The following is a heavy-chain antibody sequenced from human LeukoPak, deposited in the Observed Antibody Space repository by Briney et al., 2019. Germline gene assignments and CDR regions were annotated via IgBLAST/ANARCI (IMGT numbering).Heavy chain of an antibody. V-gene: IGHV4-59*01. CDR3: ARSTVYSSGWYDAFDI. J-gene: IGHJ3*02. Sequence: SETLSLTCTVSGGSISSYYWGWIRQPPGKGLEWIGYIYYSGSTNYTPSLKSRVTISVDTSKNQFSLKLSSVTAADTAVYYCARSTVYSSGWYDAFDIWGQGTMVTVSS. D-gene: IGHD6-19*01. CDR1: GGSISSYY. CDR2: IYYSGST.